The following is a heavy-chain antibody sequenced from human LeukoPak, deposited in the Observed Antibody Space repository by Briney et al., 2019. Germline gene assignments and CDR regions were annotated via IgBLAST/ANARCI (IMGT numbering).Heavy chain of an antibody. CDR2: INPSGGST. D-gene: IGHD2-8*01. V-gene: IGHV1-46*01. Sequence: ASVKGSCKASGYNFISYYMHWVRQAPGQGLEWMGIINPSGGSTSYAQKFQDRVTMTRDTSTSTVYMELSSLKSEDTAVYYCAREDVVLVDAVRYYYYGMDVWGQGTTVTVSS. CDR3: AREDVVLVDAVRYYYYGMDV. CDR1: GYNFISYY. J-gene: IGHJ6*02.